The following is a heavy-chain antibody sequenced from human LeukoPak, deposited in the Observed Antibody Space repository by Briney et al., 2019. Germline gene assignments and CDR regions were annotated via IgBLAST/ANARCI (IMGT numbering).Heavy chain of an antibody. V-gene: IGHV1-2*02. CDR3: ARTERFGELQCDY. J-gene: IGHJ4*02. CDR1: GYTFTGYY. D-gene: IGHD3-10*01. CDR2: INPNSGGT. Sequence: ASVKVSCKASGYTFTGYYMHWVRQAPGQGLEWMGWINPNSGGTNYAQKFQGRVTMTRDTSISTAYMELSRLRSDDTAVYYCARTERFGELQCDYWGQGTLVTVSS.